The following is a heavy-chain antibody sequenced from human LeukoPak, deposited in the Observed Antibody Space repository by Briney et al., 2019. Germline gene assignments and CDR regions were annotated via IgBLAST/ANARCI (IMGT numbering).Heavy chain of an antibody. CDR3: ARDRYYGSENYYYYYYMDV. CDR2: IWYDGSKT. Sequence: PGRSPRLSCAASGFTFSNYGMHWVRQAPGKGLEWVAVIWYDGSKTYYADSVKGRFTISRDNSKNTLYLQMSSLRAEDTAVYHCARDRYYGSENYYYYYYMDVWGKGTTVTVSS. V-gene: IGHV3-33*01. D-gene: IGHD3-10*01. J-gene: IGHJ6*03. CDR1: GFTFSNYG.